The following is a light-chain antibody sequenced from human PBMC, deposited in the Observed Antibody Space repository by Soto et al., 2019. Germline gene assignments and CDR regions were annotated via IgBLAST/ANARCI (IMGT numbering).Light chain of an antibody. Sequence: QSALTQPASVSGSPGQSITVSCIGTSSDIGGYNYVSWYQQHPGKAPKLMIHDVSNRPSGVSDRFSGSKSGNTASLTISGLQADDEAYYYCSSYASSTTQVFGGGTKLTVL. CDR3: SSYASSTTQV. V-gene: IGLV2-14*03. CDR2: DVS. J-gene: IGLJ2*01. CDR1: SSDIGGYNY.